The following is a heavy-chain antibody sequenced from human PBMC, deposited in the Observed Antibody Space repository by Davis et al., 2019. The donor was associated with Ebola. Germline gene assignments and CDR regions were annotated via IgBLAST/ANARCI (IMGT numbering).Heavy chain of an antibody. V-gene: IGHV3-33*08. Sequence: GESLKISCAASGFTFSNAWMNWVRQAPGKGLEWVAVIWYDGSNKYYADSVKGRFTISRDNSKNTLYLQMNSLRAEDTAVYYCARDSIFHYGMDVWGQGTTVTVSS. J-gene: IGHJ6*02. CDR3: ARDSIFHYGMDV. CDR1: GFTFSNAW. CDR2: IWYDGSNK. D-gene: IGHD2-21*01.